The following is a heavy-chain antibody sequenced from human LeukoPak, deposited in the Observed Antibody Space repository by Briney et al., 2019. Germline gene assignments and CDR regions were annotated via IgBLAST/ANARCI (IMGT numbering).Heavy chain of an antibody. CDR3: AKYLPNQLLKD. D-gene: IGHD2-2*01. CDR1: GFTFSTYA. CDR2: ISGGGVNT. Sequence: GGSLRLSCAAPGFTFSTYAMSWVRQAPGKGLEWVSIISGGGVNTYYVDSVKGRFTISRDNSKNTLYLQMNSLRAEDTAVYYCAKYLPNQLLKDWGQGTLVTVSS. V-gene: IGHV3-23*01. J-gene: IGHJ4*02.